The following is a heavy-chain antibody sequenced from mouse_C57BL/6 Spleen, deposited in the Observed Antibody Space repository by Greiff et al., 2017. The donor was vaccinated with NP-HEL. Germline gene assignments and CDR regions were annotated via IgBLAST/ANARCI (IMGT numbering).Heavy chain of an antibody. CDR1: GYTFTSYW. CDR2: IHPNSGST. J-gene: IGHJ4*01. CDR3: ANRGPALAMDY. V-gene: IGHV1-64*01. Sequence: VQLQQPGAELVKPGASVKLSCKASGYTFTSYWMHWVKQRPGQGLEWIGMIHPNSGSTNYNEKFKSKATLTVDKSSSPAYMQLSSLTSEDSAVYYCANRGPALAMDYWGQGTSVTVSS.